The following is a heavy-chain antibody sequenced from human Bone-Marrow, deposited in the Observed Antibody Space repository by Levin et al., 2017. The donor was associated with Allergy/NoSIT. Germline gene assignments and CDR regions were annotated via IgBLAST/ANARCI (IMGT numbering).Heavy chain of an antibody. V-gene: IGHV5-10-1*01. CDR3: ARRLSSGWYSVDY. CDR2: IDPSDAYT. Sequence: KVSCKGSGYSFTSYWISWVRQMPGKGLEWMGRIDPSDAYTNYSPAFQGHVPISADTSLNTAYLQWSSLKSSDTAMYYCARRLSSGWYSVDYWGQGTLVTVSS. J-gene: IGHJ4*02. D-gene: IGHD6-19*01. CDR1: GYSFTSYW.